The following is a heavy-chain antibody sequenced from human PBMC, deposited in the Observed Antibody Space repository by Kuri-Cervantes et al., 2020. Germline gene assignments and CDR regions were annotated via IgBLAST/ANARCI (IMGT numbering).Heavy chain of an antibody. Sequence: GESLKISCAASGFTFSSYWMHWVRQVPGKGLVWVSRIHGDGSGATYADSVKGRFTISRDNAKNILYLHMNSLRAEDTAVYYCATDQQYKPLNWGQGTQVTVSS. CDR3: ATDQQYKPLN. J-gene: IGHJ4*02. CDR1: GFTFSSYW. D-gene: IGHD1-1*01. CDR2: IHGDGSGA. V-gene: IGHV3-74*01.